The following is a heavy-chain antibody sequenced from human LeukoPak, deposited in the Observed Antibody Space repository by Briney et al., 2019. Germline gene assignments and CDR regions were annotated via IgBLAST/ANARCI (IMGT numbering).Heavy chain of an antibody. CDR1: GGSISSYY. J-gene: IGHJ3*01. Sequence: SETLSLTCIFCGGSISSYYWSWIRQPPGKGLEWIGYIHYSGSTNYNPSLKSRVTISVDTSKNQFSLKLSSVTAADTAVYYCASSSAAADTYTVWGQGTMVTVSS. D-gene: IGHD6-13*01. V-gene: IGHV4-59*01. CDR3: ASSSAAADTYTV. CDR2: IHYSGST.